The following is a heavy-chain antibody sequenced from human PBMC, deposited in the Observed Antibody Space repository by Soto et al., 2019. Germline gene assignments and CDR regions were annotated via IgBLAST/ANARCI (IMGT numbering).Heavy chain of an antibody. J-gene: IGHJ2*01. D-gene: IGHD1-26*01. V-gene: IGHV3-23*01. CDR1: CFMFSCCA. Sequence: EVQLLDSGGGLVQPGGCLRLSCAASCFMFSCCAMSWVRQDPGHGLEWVSTIHGDGYYSHYTDSVEGRCPISRDNSRNTLYLQMNRLRGDDTAVYYCAKNRGVGSYPNWSLAVWGRGTLVTVSS. CDR2: IHGDGYYS. CDR3: AKNRGVGSYPNWSLAV.